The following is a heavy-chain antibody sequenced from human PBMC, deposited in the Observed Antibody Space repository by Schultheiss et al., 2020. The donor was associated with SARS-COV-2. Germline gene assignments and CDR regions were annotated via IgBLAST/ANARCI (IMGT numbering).Heavy chain of an antibody. CDR1: GYTFTGYY. CDR3: ASGWELHTD. Sequence: ASVKVSCKASGYTFTGYYMHWVRQAPGQGLEWMGWMNPNSGNTGYAQKLQGRVTMTTDTSTSTAYMELRSLRSDDTAVYYCASGWELHTDWGQGTLVTVSS. CDR2: MNPNSGNT. J-gene: IGHJ1*01. V-gene: IGHV1-8*02. D-gene: IGHD1-26*01.